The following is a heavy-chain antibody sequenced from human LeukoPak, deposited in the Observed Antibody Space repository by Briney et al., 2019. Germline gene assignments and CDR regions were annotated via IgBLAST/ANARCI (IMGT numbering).Heavy chain of an antibody. J-gene: IGHJ4*02. V-gene: IGHV3-74*01. D-gene: IGHD4-17*01. CDR1: GFTFSSYW. CDR2: INSDGSST. Sequence: GGSLRLSCAASGFTFSSYWMHWVRQAPGKGLVWVSRINSDGSSTSYADSVKGRFTISRDNAKSTLYLQMNGLRAEDTAMYYCAKAWYGDPVDYWGQGALVTVSS. CDR3: AKAWYGDPVDY.